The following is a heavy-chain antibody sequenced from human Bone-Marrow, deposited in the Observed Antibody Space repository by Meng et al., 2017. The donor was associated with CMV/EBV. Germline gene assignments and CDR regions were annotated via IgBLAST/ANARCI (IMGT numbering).Heavy chain of an antibody. Sequence: GGSLRLSCAASGFTFSSYGMHWVRQAPGKGLEWVAFIRYDGSNKYYADSVKGRFTISRDNSKNTLYLQMNSLRAEDTAVYYCAKAVLGRRYYYYGMDVRGQGTTVTVSS. CDR1: GFTFSSYG. J-gene: IGHJ6*02. CDR3: AKAVLGRRYYYYGMDV. CDR2: IRYDGSNK. V-gene: IGHV3-30*02. D-gene: IGHD4/OR15-4a*01.